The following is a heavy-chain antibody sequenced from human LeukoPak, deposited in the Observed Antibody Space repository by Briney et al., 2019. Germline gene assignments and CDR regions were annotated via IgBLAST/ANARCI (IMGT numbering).Heavy chain of an antibody. J-gene: IGHJ4*02. Sequence: GRSLRLSCTASGFTFGDYAMSWVRQAPGKGLEWVGFIRSKAYGGTTEYAASVKGRFTISRDDSKSIAYLQMNSLKTEDTAVYYCKVMITFGGVIVSDYWGQGTLVTVSS. CDR2: IRSKAYGGTT. CDR1: GFTFGDYA. CDR3: KVMITFGGVIVSDY. V-gene: IGHV3-49*04. D-gene: IGHD3-16*02.